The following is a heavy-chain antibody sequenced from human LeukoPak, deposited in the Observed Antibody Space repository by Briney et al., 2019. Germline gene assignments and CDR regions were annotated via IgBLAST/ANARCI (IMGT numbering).Heavy chain of an antibody. CDR2: IDRSGIIT. Sequence: GGSLRLSCADSGFTFSTYAMTWVRQAPGKGLEWVSSIDRSGIITVYADSVKGRSTMSRDNFKNTLYLQMNSLRAEDTAVYYCARERAYCFDYWGQGTLVTVSS. J-gene: IGHJ4*02. CDR3: ARERAYCFDY. CDR1: GFTFSTYA. D-gene: IGHD2-15*01. V-gene: IGHV3-23*01.